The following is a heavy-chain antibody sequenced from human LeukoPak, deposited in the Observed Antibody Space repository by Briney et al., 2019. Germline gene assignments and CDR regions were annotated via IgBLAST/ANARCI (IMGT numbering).Heavy chain of an antibody. CDR2: ISGTGVT. D-gene: IGHD7-27*01. Sequence: GGSLRLSCAASGFTFSTSAMTWVRQAPGKGLEWVSGISGTGVTDYADSVKGRFTISRDNSKNTLYLQINNLRAEDTAVYYCAKDLNWGGRWGQGTLVTVSS. CDR1: GFTFSTSA. CDR3: AKDLNWGGR. V-gene: IGHV3-23*01. J-gene: IGHJ4*02.